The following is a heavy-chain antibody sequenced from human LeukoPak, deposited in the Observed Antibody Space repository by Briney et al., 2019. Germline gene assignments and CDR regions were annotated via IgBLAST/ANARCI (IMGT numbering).Heavy chain of an antibody. CDR3: AREGTMTDAFDI. Sequence: GGSLRLSCAASGFTFRTYSMNWVRQAPGKGLEWLSCIESGGSRYYADSVKGRFTISRDNAKNTLYLQMNSLRAEDTAVYYCAREGTMTDAFDIWGQGTMVTVSS. CDR2: IESGGSR. D-gene: IGHD3-22*01. J-gene: IGHJ3*02. CDR1: GFTFRTYS. V-gene: IGHV3-48*04.